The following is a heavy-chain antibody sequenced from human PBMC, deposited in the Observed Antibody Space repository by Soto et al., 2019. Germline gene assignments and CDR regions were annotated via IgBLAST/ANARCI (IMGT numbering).Heavy chain of an antibody. J-gene: IGHJ3*01. CDR2: ISGDGEST. CDR1: GFSFSKFA. Sequence: EVQLLESGGGVVQPGGALRLSCAASGFSFSKFAVSWVRQAPGKGLEWVSAISGDGESTFYVDSVKGRFTISRDNSKNALFLQMNALRVEDTAVYYCASDWGDDSAFYDAFQVWAKGQWSPSLQ. D-gene: IGHD3-22*01. V-gene: IGHV3-23*01. CDR3: ASDWGDDSAFYDAFQV.